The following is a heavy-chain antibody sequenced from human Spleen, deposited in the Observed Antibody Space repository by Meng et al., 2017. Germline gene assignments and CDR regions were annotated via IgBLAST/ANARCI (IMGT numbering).Heavy chain of an antibody. CDR1: GFTFSSYW. CDR3: ARDFYRYGDLVDY. D-gene: IGHD4-17*01. Sequence: GGSLRLSCAASGFTFSSYWMSWVRQAPGKGLEWVANIKQDGSEKFYVDSVKGRFTISRDNAKNSLYLQMNSLRAEDTAVYYCARDFYRYGDLVDYWGQGTLVTVSS. V-gene: IGHV3-7*01. CDR2: IKQDGSEK. J-gene: IGHJ4*02.